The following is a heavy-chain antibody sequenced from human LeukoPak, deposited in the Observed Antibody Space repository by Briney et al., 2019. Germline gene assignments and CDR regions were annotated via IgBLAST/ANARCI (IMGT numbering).Heavy chain of an antibody. D-gene: IGHD1-26*01. J-gene: IGHJ5*02. CDR3: AQNQWEFPA. V-gene: IGHV3-23*01. CDR2: GSDSGRCA. CDR1: GFPFSNYA. Sequence: PGGSLRLSCAASGFPFSNYAMRWVREAPGKGLEWVSGGSDSGRCAYYADSVQDRFILSRDNPKNTLYLQMNSLRVENTAAYFCAQNQWEFPAWGQGTLVTVSS.